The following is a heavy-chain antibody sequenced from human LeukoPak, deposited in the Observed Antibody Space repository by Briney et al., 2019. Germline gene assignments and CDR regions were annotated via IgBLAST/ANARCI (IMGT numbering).Heavy chain of an antibody. J-gene: IGHJ4*02. D-gene: IGHD2-2*01. V-gene: IGHV3-30*03. CDR1: EFTFSDYA. CDR3: ARESEGGTGTSCPDY. Sequence: GGSLRLSCAASEFTFSDYAMSWVRQAPGKGLEWVAGIQSNGRNKYYVDSVKGRFAISRGNSKSTLYLQVNSLRVEDTALYYCARESEGGTGTSCPDYWGQGTLVTVSS. CDR2: IQSNGRNK.